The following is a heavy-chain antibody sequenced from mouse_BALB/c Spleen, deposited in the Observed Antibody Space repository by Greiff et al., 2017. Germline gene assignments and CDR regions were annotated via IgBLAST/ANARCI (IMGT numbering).Heavy chain of an antibody. Sequence: DVQLQESGPGLVKPSQSLSLTCTVTGYSITSDYAWNWIRQFPGNKLEWMGYISYSGSTSYNPSLKSRISITRDTSKNQFFLQLNSVTTEDTATYYCARNYYGYYFDVWGAGTTVTVSS. J-gene: IGHJ1*01. V-gene: IGHV3-2*02. D-gene: IGHD1-2*01. CDR1: GYSITSDYA. CDR2: ISYSGST. CDR3: ARNYYGYYFDV.